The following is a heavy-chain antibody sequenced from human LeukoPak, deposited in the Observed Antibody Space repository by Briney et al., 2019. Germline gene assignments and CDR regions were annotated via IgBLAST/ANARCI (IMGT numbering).Heavy chain of an antibody. V-gene: IGHV3-23*01. Sequence: GGSLRLSCAASGFTFDDYAMHWVRQAPGKGLEWVSAISGSGGSTYYADSVKGRFTISRDNSKNTLYLQMNSLRAEDTAVYYCAQHGRYSSSWYVSDYYYYYGMDVWGQGTTVTVSS. J-gene: IGHJ6*02. CDR1: GFTFDDYA. CDR3: AQHGRYSSSWYVSDYYYYYGMDV. CDR2: ISGSGGST. D-gene: IGHD6-13*01.